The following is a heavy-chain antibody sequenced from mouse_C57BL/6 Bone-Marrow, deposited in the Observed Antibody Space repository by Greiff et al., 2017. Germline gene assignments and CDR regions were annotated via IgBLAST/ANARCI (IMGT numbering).Heavy chain of an antibody. J-gene: IGHJ2*01. V-gene: IGHV5-6*02. CDR2: ISSGGSYT. D-gene: IGHD2-4*01. CDR3: ARPYDSHYFDY. Sequence: DVKLVESGGDLVKPGGSLKLSCAASGFTFSSYGMSWVRQTPDKRLEWDATISSGGSYTYYPDSVKGRFTISRDNAKNTLYLQMSSLKSEDTAMYYCARPYDSHYFDYWGQGTTLTVSS. CDR1: GFTFSSYG.